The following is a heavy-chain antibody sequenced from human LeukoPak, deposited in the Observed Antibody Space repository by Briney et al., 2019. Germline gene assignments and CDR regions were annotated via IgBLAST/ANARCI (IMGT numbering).Heavy chain of an antibody. CDR2: IYTSGST. CDR1: GGSISSGSYY. D-gene: IGHD5-12*01. Sequence: SETLSLTCTVSGGSISSGSYYWSWIRQPAGKGLEWIGRIYTSGSTNYNPSLKSRVTISVDTSKNQFSLKLSSVAAADTAVYYCARNDYDAYYMDVWGKGTTVTVSS. CDR3: ARNDYDAYYMDV. J-gene: IGHJ6*03. V-gene: IGHV4-61*02.